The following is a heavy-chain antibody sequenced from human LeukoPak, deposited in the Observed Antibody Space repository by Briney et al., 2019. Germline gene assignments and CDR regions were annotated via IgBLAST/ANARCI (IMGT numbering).Heavy chain of an antibody. CDR3: ARGRAPGAFDI. D-gene: IGHD1-26*01. V-gene: IGHV3-33*01. CDR1: GFTFSSYG. J-gene: IGHJ3*02. Sequence: GRSLRLSCAASGFTFSSYGMHWVRQAPGKGLEWVAVIWYDGSNKYYADSVKGRFTISRDNSKNMLYLQMNSLRAEDTAVYYCARGRAPGAFDIWGQGTMVTVSS. CDR2: IWYDGSNK.